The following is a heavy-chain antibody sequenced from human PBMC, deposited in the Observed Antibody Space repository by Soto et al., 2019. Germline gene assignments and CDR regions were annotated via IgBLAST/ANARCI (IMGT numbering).Heavy chain of an antibody. CDR2: ISSSSSYI. J-gene: IGHJ4*02. D-gene: IGHD5-18*01. V-gene: IGHV3-21*01. Sequence: EVQLVESGGGLVKPGGSLRLSCAASGFTFSSYSMNWVRQAPGKGLEWVSSISSSSSYIYYADSVKGRFTISRDNAKNSLYLQMNSLRGGDTAVYYCASDTAMGPAFDYWGQGTLVTVS. CDR3: ASDTAMGPAFDY. CDR1: GFTFSSYS.